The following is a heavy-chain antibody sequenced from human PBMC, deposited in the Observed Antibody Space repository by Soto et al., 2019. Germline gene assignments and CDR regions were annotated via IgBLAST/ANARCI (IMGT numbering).Heavy chain of an antibody. CDR3: ADCSSTSCYLSH. CDR1: GFTFSSYA. J-gene: IGHJ4*02. CDR2: ISGSGGST. V-gene: IGHV3-23*01. Sequence: GGSLRLSCAAPGFTFSSYAMSWVRQAPGKGLEWVSAISGSGGSTYYADSVKGRFTISRDNSKNTLYLQMNSLRAEDTAVYYCADCSSTSCYLSHWGQGTLVTVSS. D-gene: IGHD2-2*01.